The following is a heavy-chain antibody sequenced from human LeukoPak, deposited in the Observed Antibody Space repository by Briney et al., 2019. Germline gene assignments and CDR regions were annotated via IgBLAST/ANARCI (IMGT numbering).Heavy chain of an antibody. CDR1: GGSVRGYY. J-gene: IGHJ5*02. D-gene: IGHD5-12*01. Sequence: SETLSLTCAVYGGSVRGYYWSGIRQPPGKGREGIGYIHYSGSTNYNPSLKRRVTISVDTSKNQCSLKLSSVTAADTAVYSCARGGVDIVATIYGSGFDPWGQGTLVTVSS. CDR2: IHYSGST. V-gene: IGHV4-59*02. CDR3: ARGGVDIVATIYGSGFDP.